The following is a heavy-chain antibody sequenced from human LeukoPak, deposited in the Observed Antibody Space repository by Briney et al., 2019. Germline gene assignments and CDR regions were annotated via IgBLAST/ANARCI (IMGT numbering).Heavy chain of an antibody. CDR1: GFTLGSYA. Sequence: GGSLRLSCAASGFTLGSYAMNWVRLAPGKGLEWVSGVSGSGGSTYYADSVRGQFTISRDNPKNTPYLQMNSLRAEDTAVYYCARGRGSSSYQVDYWGQGTLVTVSS. D-gene: IGHD2-2*01. J-gene: IGHJ4*02. CDR2: VSGSGGST. V-gene: IGHV3-23*01. CDR3: ARGRGSSSYQVDY.